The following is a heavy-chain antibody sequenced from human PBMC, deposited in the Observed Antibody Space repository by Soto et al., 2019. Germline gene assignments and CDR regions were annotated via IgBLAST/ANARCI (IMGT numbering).Heavy chain of an antibody. D-gene: IGHD1-26*01. CDR1: GFTFSYYW. Sequence: EVQLVESGGGSVQPGGSLSLSCAATGFTFSYYWMHLVRQAPGKGLVWVSRIHSDGSSTTDADSVKGRFTISRDNAKNTLYLQMNSRRAEDTAVYYCARGQWGAFDLWGQGTMVTVAS. J-gene: IGHJ3*01. CDR3: ARGQWGAFDL. CDR2: IHSDGSST. V-gene: IGHV3-74*01.